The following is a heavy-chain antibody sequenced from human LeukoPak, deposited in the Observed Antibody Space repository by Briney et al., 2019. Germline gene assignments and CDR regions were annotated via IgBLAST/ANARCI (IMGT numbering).Heavy chain of an antibody. V-gene: IGHV4-30-4*01. CDR2: IHYSGNT. Sequence: PSETLSLTCTVSGGSISSGAYSWSWIRQPPGKGLEWIGYIHYSGNTYYNPSLMSRVTISVDTSKNQFSLNLTSVTAADTAVYYCARGVLEMATVTFFDYWGQGTLVTVSS. J-gene: IGHJ4*02. D-gene: IGHD4-17*01. CDR1: GGSISSGAYS. CDR3: ARGVLEMATVTFFDY.